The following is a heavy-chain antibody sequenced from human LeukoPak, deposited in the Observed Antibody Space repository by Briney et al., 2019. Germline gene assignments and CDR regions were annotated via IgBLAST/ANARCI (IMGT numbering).Heavy chain of an antibody. V-gene: IGHV4-59*11. CDR3: ARGERLGPDY. Sequence: SETPSLTCTVSGASMRTHYWSWIRQPPGEGLEWIGYFSYSGSTNYNPSLKSRVTLSVDTSTNQFSLKLKSMTAADTSVYYCARGERLGPDYWGQGTLVTVSS. CDR1: GASMRTHY. J-gene: IGHJ4*02. D-gene: IGHD7-27*01. CDR2: FSYSGST.